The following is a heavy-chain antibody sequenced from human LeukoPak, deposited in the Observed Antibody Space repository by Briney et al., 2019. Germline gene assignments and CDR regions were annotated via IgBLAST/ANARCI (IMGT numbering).Heavy chain of an antibody. J-gene: IGHJ4*02. CDR1: GFTFSSYA. V-gene: IGHV3-30-3*02. CDR3: AKTGSSSWGYFDY. CDR2: ISYDGNNK. D-gene: IGHD6-13*01. Sequence: GGSLRLSCAASGFTFSSYAMHWVRQAPGKGLEWVAVISYDGNNKYYADSVKGRFTISRDNSKNTLYLQMNSLRDEDTAVYYCAKTGSSSWGYFDYWGQGTLVTVSS.